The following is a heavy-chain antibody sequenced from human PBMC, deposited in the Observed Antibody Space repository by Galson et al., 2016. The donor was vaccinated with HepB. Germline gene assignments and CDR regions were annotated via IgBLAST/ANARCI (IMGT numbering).Heavy chain of an antibody. D-gene: IGHD2-15*01. Sequence: SLRLSCATSGLSFSVRGMHWVRQAPGKGLEWVAVIWNDGRTTYYGDSVKGRFIISRDNSRETLYLQMNSLSVDDTAIYYCATDGPPTVVVGAALDSWGQGTLVTVSS. CDR1: GLSFSVRG. CDR2: IWNDGRTT. V-gene: IGHV3-33*01. CDR3: ATDGPPTVVVGAALDS. J-gene: IGHJ5*01.